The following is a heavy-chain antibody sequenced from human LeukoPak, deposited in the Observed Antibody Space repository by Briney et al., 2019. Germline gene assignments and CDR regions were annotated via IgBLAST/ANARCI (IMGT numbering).Heavy chain of an antibody. Sequence: GGSLRLSCAASGFTFSAYSMNWVRQAPGKGLEWVSSISSSSSYIYYADSVKGRFTISRDNAKNSLYLQMNSLRVEDTAVYYCAKDQGIQLWLKYFQHWGQGTLVTVSS. CDR2: ISSSSSYI. CDR3: AKDQGIQLWLKYFQH. CDR1: GFTFSAYS. V-gene: IGHV3-21*04. J-gene: IGHJ1*01. D-gene: IGHD5-18*01.